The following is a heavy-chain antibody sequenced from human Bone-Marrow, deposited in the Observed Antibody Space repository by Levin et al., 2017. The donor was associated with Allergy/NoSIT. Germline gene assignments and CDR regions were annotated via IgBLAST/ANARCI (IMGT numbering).Heavy chain of an antibody. D-gene: IGHD3-10*01. CDR1: EYTFSDYY. V-gene: IGHV1-2*02. CDR3: ARGGRRTFGDLKGLDY. CDR2: INANSGDT. J-gene: IGHJ4*02. Sequence: ASVKVSCKASEYTFSDYYMHWVRQAPGQGLQWMGWINANSGDTNFAQKFQGRVTMTSDTSISTIYMELTSLTSDDTAVYFCARGGRRTFGDLKGLDYWGQGTLVTVSS.